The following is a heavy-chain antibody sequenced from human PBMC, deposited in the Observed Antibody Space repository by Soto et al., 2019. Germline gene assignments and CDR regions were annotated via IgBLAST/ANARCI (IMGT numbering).Heavy chain of an antibody. J-gene: IGHJ6*03. CDR1: GFSFSGYT. Sequence: EVQLVDSGGDLVKPGGSLRLSCEASGFSFSGYTMNWVRQAPGKWLVWVSAISSGGSYMYYGDSVKGRFAISRDTAKKSLFLQRNNLTAEDTAVYYCATGSWQWLEGELLYYYYMDVWAKGTTVTVSS. V-gene: IGHV3-21*02. CDR2: ISSGGSYM. CDR3: ATGSWQWLEGELLYYYYMDV. D-gene: IGHD3-10*01.